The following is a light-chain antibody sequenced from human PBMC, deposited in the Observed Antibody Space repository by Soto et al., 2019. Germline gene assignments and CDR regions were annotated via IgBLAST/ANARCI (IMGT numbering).Light chain of an antibody. CDR2: EVT. J-gene: IGLJ1*01. CDR1: SSDVTYYNF. Sequence: QSVLTQPASMSGSPGQSITISCTGTSSDVTYYNFVSWYQHHPGKAPRLMIYEVTYRPSGVSDRFSGSKSGNTASLTISGLQPEDEADYYCSSYTSSSTLFGTGTKVTVL. V-gene: IGLV2-14*01. CDR3: SSYTSSSTL.